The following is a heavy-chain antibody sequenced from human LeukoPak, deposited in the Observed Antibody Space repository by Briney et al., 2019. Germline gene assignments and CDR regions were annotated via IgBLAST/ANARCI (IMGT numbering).Heavy chain of an antibody. Sequence: PGGSLRLSCAASGFTFSSYWMSWVRQAPGKGLEWVANIKLDGSEKYYVDSVKGRYTISRDNAKNSLYLQMRSLRAEDTAIYYCARDSPYSDSFAYDYWGQGTLVTVSS. CDR1: GFTFSSYW. V-gene: IGHV3-7*01. CDR2: IKLDGSEK. D-gene: IGHD1-26*01. CDR3: ARDSPYSDSFAYDY. J-gene: IGHJ4*02.